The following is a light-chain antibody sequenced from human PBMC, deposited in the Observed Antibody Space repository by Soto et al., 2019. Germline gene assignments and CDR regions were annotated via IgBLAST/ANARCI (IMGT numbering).Light chain of an antibody. Sequence: DVQMTQSPSTLSASVGDRDTITCRASQSISSWLAWYQQEPGKAPKLLISEASTLEGGVPSRFSGSGSGTEFALTISSLQPDDFASYYCQQYSSYPWTFGQGTKWIS. V-gene: IGKV1-5*03. CDR3: QQYSSYPWT. CDR1: QSISSW. J-gene: IGKJ1*01. CDR2: EAS.